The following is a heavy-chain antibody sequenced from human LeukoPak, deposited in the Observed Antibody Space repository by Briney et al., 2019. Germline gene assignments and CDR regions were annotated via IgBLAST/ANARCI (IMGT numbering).Heavy chain of an antibody. V-gene: IGHV5-51*01. D-gene: IGHD2-15*01. Sequence: GESLKISCKGSGYSFTSYWIGWVRQMPGKGLEWMGIIYPADPNTRYSPSFQGQVTISVDKSISTAYLQWSSLKASDTAVYYCATGRYCSGGTCYSSLDFWGQGTLVTVSS. CDR3: ATGRYCSGGTCYSSLDF. J-gene: IGHJ4*02. CDR1: GYSFTSYW. CDR2: IYPADPNT.